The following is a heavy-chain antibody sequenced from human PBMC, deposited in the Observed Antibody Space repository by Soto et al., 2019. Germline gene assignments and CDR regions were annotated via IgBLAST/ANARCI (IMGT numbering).Heavy chain of an antibody. J-gene: IGHJ4*02. CDR1: GGSLSSGGYY. Sequence: LSLTCTVSGGSLSSGGYYWSWLRQLPGKGLEWIGYIYYTGKTYYNPALKSRLAMSVDTSKNQFSLKLSSVTAADSALYYCARVFAGSFDYWGQGTLVTVSS. CDR2: IYYTGKT. CDR3: ARVFAGSFDY. V-gene: IGHV4-31*03. D-gene: IGHD2-21*01.